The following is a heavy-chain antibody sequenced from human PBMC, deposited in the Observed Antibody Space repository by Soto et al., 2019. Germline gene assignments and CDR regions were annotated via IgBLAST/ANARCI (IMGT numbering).Heavy chain of an antibody. Sequence: GESLKISCAASGFTFSSYAMHWVRQAPGKGLEWVAVISYDGSNKYYADSVKGRFTISRDNSKNTLYLQMNSLRAEDTAVYYCARDLHVVNIFWEYYYYYGVDVWGQGTTVTVSS. CDR3: ARDLHVVNIFWEYYYYYGVDV. V-gene: IGHV3-30-3*01. CDR2: ISYDGSNK. D-gene: IGHD1-26*01. J-gene: IGHJ6*02. CDR1: GFTFSSYA.